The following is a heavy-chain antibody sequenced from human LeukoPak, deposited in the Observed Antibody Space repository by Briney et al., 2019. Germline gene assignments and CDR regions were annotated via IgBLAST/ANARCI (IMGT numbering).Heavy chain of an antibody. CDR3: ARESGAFCPFGF. V-gene: IGHV4-4*02. CDR1: GGSILTTNW. J-gene: IGHJ4*02. CDR2: VHLSGAS. D-gene: IGHD1-26*01. Sequence: SETLSLTCAVSGGSILTTNWWSWVRQPPGKGLECIGEVHLSGASNYNPSLKSRVSMSIDNSKNQLSLKLTSVTAADTAIYYCARESGAFCPFGFWGQGTLVTVSS.